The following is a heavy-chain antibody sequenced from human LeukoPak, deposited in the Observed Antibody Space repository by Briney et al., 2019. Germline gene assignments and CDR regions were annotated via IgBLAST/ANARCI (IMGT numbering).Heavy chain of an antibody. Sequence: ASVKICCKASGYSFNNYGISCLRQAPGQGLELMGWITAYNGNTNYAQKLQGRVTMTTDTSTSTAYMELRSLRSDDTAVYYCARDRDYGDYNTQDLFVYWGQGTLVTVSS. CDR1: GYSFNNYG. CDR2: ITAYNGNT. J-gene: IGHJ4*02. D-gene: IGHD4-17*01. CDR3: ARDRDYGDYNTQDLFVY. V-gene: IGHV1-18*01.